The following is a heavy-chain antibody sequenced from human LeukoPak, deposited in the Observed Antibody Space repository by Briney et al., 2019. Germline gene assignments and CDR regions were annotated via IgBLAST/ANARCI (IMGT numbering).Heavy chain of an antibody. CDR2: IYYSGST. Sequence: SQTLSLTCTVSGGSISSGGYYWSWIRQHPGKGLEWIGYIYYSGSTYYNPSLKSPFTISVDKYKNQFSLKLSSVTAADTAVSYCARLGDQWYYFDYWGQGTLVTVSS. J-gene: IGHJ4*02. CDR3: ARLGDQWYYFDY. CDR1: GGSISSGGYY. V-gene: IGHV4-31*01. D-gene: IGHD2-8*01.